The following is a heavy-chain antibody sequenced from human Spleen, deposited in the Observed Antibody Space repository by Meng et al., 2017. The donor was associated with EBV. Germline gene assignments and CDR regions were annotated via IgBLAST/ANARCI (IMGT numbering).Heavy chain of an antibody. CDR1: GGYVSVCD. J-gene: IGHJ4*02. CDR3: VSDAATYLGY. Sequence: EQTPQWGAGLLNPSATLTVLCGVYGGYVSVCDWSRIRQRPGKGLDGFGEINQRTSTHYNPSLKRRVTMSIDTSTTQFSLRLSSVTAADTAVYYCVSDAATYLGYWGQGTLVTVSS. V-gene: IGHV4-34*01. CDR2: INQRTST. D-gene: IGHD5-18*01.